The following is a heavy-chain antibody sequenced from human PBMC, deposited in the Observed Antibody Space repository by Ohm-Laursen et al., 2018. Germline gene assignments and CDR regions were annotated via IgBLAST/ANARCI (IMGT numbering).Heavy chain of an antibody. CDR1: GGSISNYY. CDR2: MYSSGST. CDR3: ARGYYGRGDS. V-gene: IGHV4-4*07. J-gene: IGHJ4*02. Sequence: SETLSLTWNVSGGSISNYYWSWIRQPAGKGLEWVGRMYSSGSTNYNPSLKSRVTRSFDTSKNQFSLKLSSVTAADTAVYYCARGYYGRGDSWGQGTLVTVSS. D-gene: IGHD3-10*01.